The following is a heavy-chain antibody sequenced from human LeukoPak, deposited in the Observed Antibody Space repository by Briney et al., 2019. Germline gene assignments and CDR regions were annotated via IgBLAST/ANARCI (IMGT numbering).Heavy chain of an antibody. CDR3: ARDGSYYYDSSGYYSFDY. D-gene: IGHD3-22*01. V-gene: IGHV1-69*13. CDR1: GGTFSSYA. CDR2: IIPIFGTA. J-gene: IGHJ4*02. Sequence: ASAKVSCKASGGTFSSYAISWVRQAPGQGLEWMGGIIPIFGTANYAQKFQGRVTITADESTSTAYMELSSLRSEDTAVYYCARDGSYYYDSSGYYSFDYWGQGTLVTVSS.